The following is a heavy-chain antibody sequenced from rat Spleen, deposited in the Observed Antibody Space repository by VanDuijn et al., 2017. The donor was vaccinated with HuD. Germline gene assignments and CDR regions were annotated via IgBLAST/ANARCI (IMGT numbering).Heavy chain of an antibody. CDR3: STWDY. CDR1: GFSLTSHS. CDR2: VWSGGST. Sequence: QVQLKESGPGLVQPSQTLSLTCTVSGFSLTSHSVSWVRQPPGKGLEWMGAVWSGGSTDFNSALKSRLSISRDTSKSQVFLKMNSLQTEDTAIYFCSTWDYWGQGVMVTVSS. J-gene: IGHJ2*01. V-gene: IGHV2-1*01.